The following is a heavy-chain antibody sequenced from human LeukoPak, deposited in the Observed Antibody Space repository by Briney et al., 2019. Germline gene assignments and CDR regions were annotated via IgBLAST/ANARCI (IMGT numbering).Heavy chain of an antibody. J-gene: IGHJ4*02. V-gene: IGHV1-69*13. D-gene: IGHD3-10*01. Sequence: SVKVSCKASGYTFTSYGISWVRQAPGQGLEWMGGIIPIFGTANYAQKFQGRVTITADESTSTAYMELSSLRSEDTAVYYCARGRGRYYYFDYWGQGTLVTVSS. CDR3: ARGRGRYYYFDY. CDR1: GYTFTSYG. CDR2: IIPIFGTA.